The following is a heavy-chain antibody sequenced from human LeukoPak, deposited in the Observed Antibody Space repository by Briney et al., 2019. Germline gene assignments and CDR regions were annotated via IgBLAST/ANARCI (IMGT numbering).Heavy chain of an antibody. CDR1: GFTFSSYA. J-gene: IGHJ4*02. D-gene: IGHD2-21*01. CDR2: ISDSGGST. Sequence: PGGSLRLPCAASGFTFSSYAMSWVRQAPGKGLEWVSGISDSGGSTYYADSVKGRFTVSRDNSKNTLYVQMKSLRAEDTAVYYCAKDSVVVPGNVNYFDYWGQGTLVTVSS. V-gene: IGHV3-23*01. CDR3: AKDSVVVPGNVNYFDY.